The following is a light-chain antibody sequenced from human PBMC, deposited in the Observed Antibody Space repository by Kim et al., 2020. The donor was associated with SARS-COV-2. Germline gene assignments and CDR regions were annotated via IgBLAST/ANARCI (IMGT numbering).Light chain of an antibody. Sequence: VSPGQTASITCSGDKLGDKYAYWYQQKPGQSPVLVIYQDSKRPSGIPERFSGSNSGNTATLTISGTQAMDEADYYCQAWDSSTVIFGGGTKLTVL. CDR3: QAWDSSTVI. J-gene: IGLJ2*01. CDR2: QDS. V-gene: IGLV3-1*01. CDR1: KLGDKY.